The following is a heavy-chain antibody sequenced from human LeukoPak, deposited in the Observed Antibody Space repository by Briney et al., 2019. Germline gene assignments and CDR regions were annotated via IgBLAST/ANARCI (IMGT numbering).Heavy chain of an antibody. CDR3: ARTLWQYYFDY. J-gene: IGHJ4*02. V-gene: IGHV4-4*07. Sequence: SEALSLTCTVSGGSISSSYWSWIRQPAGKGLEWIGLIYTTGTTNYNPSLKSRVSLSLDTSKNQFSLKLRSVTAADTAVYFCARTLWQYYFDYWGQGTLVTVSS. CDR2: IYTTGTT. D-gene: IGHD3-10*01. CDR1: GGSISSSY.